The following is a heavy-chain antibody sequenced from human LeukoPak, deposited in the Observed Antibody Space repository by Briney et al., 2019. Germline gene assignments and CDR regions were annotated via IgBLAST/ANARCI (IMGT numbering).Heavy chain of an antibody. D-gene: IGHD3-10*01. CDR3: ARDAGRGVSYNY. CDR1: GGTFSSYA. V-gene: IGHV1-69*01. CDR2: IIPIFGTA. Sequence: EASVKVSCKASGGTFSSYAISWVRQAPGPGLEWMGGIIPIFGTANYAQKFQGRVTITADESTSTAYMELSSLRSEDTAVYYCARDAGRGVSYNYWGQGTLVTVSS. J-gene: IGHJ4*02.